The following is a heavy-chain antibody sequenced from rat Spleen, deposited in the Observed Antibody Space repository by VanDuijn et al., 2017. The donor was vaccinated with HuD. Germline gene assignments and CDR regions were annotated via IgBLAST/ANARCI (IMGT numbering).Heavy chain of an antibody. CDR3: ARTYESSYYYFFDY. V-gene: IGHV3-3*01. J-gene: IGHJ2*01. D-gene: IGHD1-12*02. Sequence: EVQLQESGPGLVKPSQSLSLTCSVTGNFITSSYRWNWIRKFPRNKLEWMGYINSAGSTTYNPSLKSRISITREISKNQFFLQVNSVTNEDTATYYCARTYESSYYYFFDYWGQGVMVTVSS. CDR2: INSAGST. CDR1: GNFITSSYR.